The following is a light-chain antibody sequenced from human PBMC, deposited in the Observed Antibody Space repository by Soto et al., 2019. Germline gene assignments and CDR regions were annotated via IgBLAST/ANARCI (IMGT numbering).Light chain of an antibody. Sequence: DIQMTQSPSFVSASVGDRVTITCRASQDISNWLVWYQQKPGKAPNLLIYAASSLQSGVPSRFSGSGSGTDFTLTITSLQPEDFATYFCQQYYSFPRTFGQGTKVEIK. CDR3: QQYYSFPRT. CDR2: AAS. J-gene: IGKJ1*01. V-gene: IGKV1D-12*01. CDR1: QDISNW.